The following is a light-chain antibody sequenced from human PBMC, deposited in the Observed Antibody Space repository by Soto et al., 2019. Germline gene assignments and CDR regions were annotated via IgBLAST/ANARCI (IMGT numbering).Light chain of an antibody. Sequence: EIVMAQSPGALSVSRGERATLSCRASQSVSSYLAWYQQKPGQAPRLLIYDASNRATGIPARSSGGGSGTEFTLTINSLQSEDFAVYYCQRYNRWPLSFGGGTKVDI. J-gene: IGKJ4*01. CDR2: DAS. V-gene: IGKV3D-15*01. CDR1: QSVSSY. CDR3: QRYNRWPLS.